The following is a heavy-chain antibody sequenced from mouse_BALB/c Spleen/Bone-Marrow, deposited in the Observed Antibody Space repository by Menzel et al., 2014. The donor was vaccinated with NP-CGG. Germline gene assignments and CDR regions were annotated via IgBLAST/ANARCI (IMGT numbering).Heavy chain of an antibody. J-gene: IGHJ2*01. CDR3: AGRGTAYFDY. Sequence: QVQLQQSGAELARPGASVKLSCKASGYTFTSYWMQWVKQRPGQGLEWIGAIYPGDGDTRYTQKFKGKATLTADKSSSTAYMQLSSLASEDSAVYYCAGRGTAYFDYWGQGTTLTVSS. CDR2: IYPGDGDT. V-gene: IGHV1-87*01. D-gene: IGHD1-2*01. CDR1: GYTFTSYW.